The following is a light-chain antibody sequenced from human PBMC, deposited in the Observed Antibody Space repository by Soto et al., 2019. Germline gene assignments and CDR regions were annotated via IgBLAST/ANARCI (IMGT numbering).Light chain of an antibody. CDR3: QQYGRSSGFA. Sequence: EIVLTQSPGTLSLSPGERATLSCRASQTVDSNYLAWYQQKLGQAPRLLIYEASSRATVIPDRFSGSGSGTDFTLTISRLEPEDFAVYYCQQYGRSSGFAFGPGTRVDI. V-gene: IGKV3-20*01. CDR2: EAS. CDR1: QTVDSNY. J-gene: IGKJ3*01.